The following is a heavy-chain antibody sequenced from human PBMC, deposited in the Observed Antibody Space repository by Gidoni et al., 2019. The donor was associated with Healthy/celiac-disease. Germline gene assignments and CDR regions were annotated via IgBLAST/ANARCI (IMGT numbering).Heavy chain of an antibody. CDR2: IYYSGST. CDR3: ARHEYSGSYLPDY. Sequence: QVQLQESGPGLVKPSETLSRTGTVAGGSISSYYWSWIRQPPGKGLEWIGYIYYSGSTNYNPSLTSRVTISVDTSKNPFSLKLSSVTAADTAVYYCARHEYSGSYLPDYWGQGTLVTVSS. J-gene: IGHJ4*02. V-gene: IGHV4-59*08. CDR1: GGSISSYY. D-gene: IGHD1-26*01.